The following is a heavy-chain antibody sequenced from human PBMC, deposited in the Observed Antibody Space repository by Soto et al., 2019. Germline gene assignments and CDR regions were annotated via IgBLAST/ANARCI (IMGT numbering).Heavy chain of an antibody. CDR3: ARDLSSTVNHWYFDL. CDR1: GYTFTSYY. J-gene: IGHJ2*01. Sequence: QVQLVQSGAEVKKPGASVKVSCKASGYTFTSYYMHWVRQAPGQGLEWMGIINPSGGSTSYAQKFQGRVTMTRDTSTSTVYMELSSLRSEDTAVYYCARDLSSTVNHWYFDLWGRGTLVTVSS. CDR2: INPSGGST. V-gene: IGHV1-46*03. D-gene: IGHD4-17*01.